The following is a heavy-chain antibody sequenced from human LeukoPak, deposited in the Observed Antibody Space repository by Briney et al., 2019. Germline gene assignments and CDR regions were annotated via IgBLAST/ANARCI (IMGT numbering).Heavy chain of an antibody. CDR3: ARDISRYCSSTSCFDGFDI. CDR1: GFTFSSYA. V-gene: IGHV3-30-3*01. J-gene: IGHJ3*02. Sequence: GGSLRLSCVASGFTFSSYAMHWVRQAPGKGLEWVAVISYDGNNKYYADSVKGRFTISRDNSKNTLYVQMNSLRAEDTAVYYCARDISRYCSSTSCFDGFDIWGQGTMVTVSS. CDR2: ISYDGNNK. D-gene: IGHD2-2*01.